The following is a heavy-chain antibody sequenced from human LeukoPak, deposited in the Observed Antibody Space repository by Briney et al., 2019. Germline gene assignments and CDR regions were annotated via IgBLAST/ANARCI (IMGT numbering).Heavy chain of an antibody. CDR2: LSAYNGNT. D-gene: IGHD2-15*01. CDR1: GYTLTSYG. CDR3: ARACSGGSCYSNYYGMDV. Sequence: ASVKVSCKASGYTLTSYGISWVRQAPGQGLEWMGWLSAYNGNTNSEQKLQGRVTMTTDTSTSTAYMELRSLRSDDTAVYYCARACSGGSCYSNYYGMDVWGKGTTVTVSS. J-gene: IGHJ6*04. V-gene: IGHV1-18*04.